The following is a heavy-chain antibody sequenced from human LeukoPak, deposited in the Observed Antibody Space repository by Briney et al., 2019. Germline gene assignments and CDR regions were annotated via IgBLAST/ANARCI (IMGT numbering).Heavy chain of an antibody. V-gene: IGHV3-30*18. CDR2: ISYDGSNK. CDR1: GFTFSSYA. CDR3: AKDFRNNWFDP. J-gene: IGHJ5*02. Sequence: GGSLRLSCAASGFTFSSYAMSWVRQAPGKGLEWVAVISYDGSNKYYADSVKGRFTISRDNSKNTLYLQMNSLRAEDTAVYYCAKDFRNNWFDPWGQGTLVTVSS.